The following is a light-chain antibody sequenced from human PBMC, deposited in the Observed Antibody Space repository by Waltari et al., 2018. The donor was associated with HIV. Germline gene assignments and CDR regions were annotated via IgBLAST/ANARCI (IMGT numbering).Light chain of an antibody. Sequence: SSELTQDPSVSVALGQTVRITCQGDSLRSYYASWYKQKSGQAPVVVVFGRNYRPSGIPARFSGSSSGNTATLTLTGAQADDEADYYCHSRDSSGSHVVFGGGTKVTVL. CDR1: SLRSYY. CDR3: HSRDSSGSHVV. J-gene: IGLJ2*01. V-gene: IGLV3-19*01. CDR2: GRN.